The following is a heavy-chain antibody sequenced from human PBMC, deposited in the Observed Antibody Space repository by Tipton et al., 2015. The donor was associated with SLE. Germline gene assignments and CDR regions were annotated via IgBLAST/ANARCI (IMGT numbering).Heavy chain of an antibody. V-gene: IGHV1-46*01. J-gene: IGHJ6*02. CDR2: INPNGGST. CDR1: GYTFTSYS. Sequence: QLVQSGPEVKKPGDSVKVSCKASGYTFTSYSVHWVRQAPVQGLEWMGIINPNGGSTTYAQKFQGRVTITADESTRTAYMELSSLRAEVTAVYYCALTVTTDYYGMDVWGQGATVPVAS. CDR3: ALTVTTDYYGMDV. D-gene: IGHD4-17*01.